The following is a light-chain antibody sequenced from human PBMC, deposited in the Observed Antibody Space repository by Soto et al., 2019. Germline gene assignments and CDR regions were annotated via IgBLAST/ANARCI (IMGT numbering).Light chain of an antibody. Sequence: QSALTQPPLVSGAPGQRVTISCTGSSSNIGAGYDVHWYQQLPGTAPKLLIYGNSNRPSGVPDRFSGSKSGTSASLAITGLQAEDEADYYCQSYDSSLSGWVFGGGTKLTVL. CDR3: QSYDSSLSGWV. J-gene: IGLJ3*02. CDR1: SSNIGAGYD. V-gene: IGLV1-40*01. CDR2: GNS.